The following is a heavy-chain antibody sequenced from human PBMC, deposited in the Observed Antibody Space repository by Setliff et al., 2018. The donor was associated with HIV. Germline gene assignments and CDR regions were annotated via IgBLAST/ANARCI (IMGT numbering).Heavy chain of an antibody. Sequence: SETLSLTCTVSGGSISSHYWSWIRQPPGKGLEWIGSIYYSGSTNYNPSLKSRVTISVDTSKNQFSLKLSSVTAADTALYFCAREAYFFASGTYYFDSWGQGTPVTVSS. J-gene: IGHJ4*01. CDR2: IYYSGST. CDR3: AREAYFFASGTYYFDS. V-gene: IGHV4-59*11. D-gene: IGHD3-10*01. CDR1: GGSISSHY.